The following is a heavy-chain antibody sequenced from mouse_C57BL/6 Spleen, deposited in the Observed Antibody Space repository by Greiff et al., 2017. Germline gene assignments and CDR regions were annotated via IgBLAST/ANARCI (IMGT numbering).Heavy chain of an antibody. CDR3: AREDGYYFAY. Sequence: EVMLVESGGGLVKPGGSLKLSCAASGFTFSSYAMSWVRQTPEKRLEWVATISDGGSYTYYPDNVKGRFTISRDNAKNNLYLQMSHLKSEDTAMYYCAREDGYYFAYWGQGTLVTVSA. CDR2: ISDGGSYT. CDR1: GFTFSSYA. D-gene: IGHD2-3*01. J-gene: IGHJ3*01. V-gene: IGHV5-4*01.